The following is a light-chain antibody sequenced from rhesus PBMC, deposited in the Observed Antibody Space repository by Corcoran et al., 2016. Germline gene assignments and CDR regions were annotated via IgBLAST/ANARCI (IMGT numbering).Light chain of an antibody. CDR2: AAS. Sequence: DIQMTQSPSSLSASVGDRVTITCQASQGISNWLAWYQQKPGKAPKLLIYAASRLQSGVPSRVSGSGSGTTFTLTISSLQPEDFATYYCQQHNSNPWTFGQGTKVEIK. J-gene: IGKJ1*01. V-gene: IGKV1-33*02. CDR1: QGISNW. CDR3: QQHNSNPWT.